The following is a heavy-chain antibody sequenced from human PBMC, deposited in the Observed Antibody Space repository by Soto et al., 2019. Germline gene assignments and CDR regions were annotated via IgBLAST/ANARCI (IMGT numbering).Heavy chain of an antibody. Sequence: QVQLQQWGAGLLKPSETLSLTCAVYGGSFSGYYWSWIRQPPGKGLEWIGEINHSGSTNYNPSLKSRVTISVDTSKNQFSLKLSSVNAADTAVYYCARGDYGGNLNFDYWCQGTLVTVSS. CDR3: ARGDYGGNLNFDY. CDR2: INHSGST. D-gene: IGHD4-17*01. J-gene: IGHJ4*02. V-gene: IGHV4-34*01. CDR1: GGSFSGYY.